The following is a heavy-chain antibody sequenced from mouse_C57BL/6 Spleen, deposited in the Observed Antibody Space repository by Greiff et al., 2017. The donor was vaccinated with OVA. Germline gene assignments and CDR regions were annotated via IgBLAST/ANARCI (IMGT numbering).Heavy chain of an antibody. CDR1: GYTFTDYN. Sequence: VQLQQSGPELVKPGASVKIPCKASGYTFTDYNMDWVKQSHGKSLEWIGDINPNNGGTIYNQKFKGKATLTVDKSSSTAYMELRSLTSEDTAVYYCARLRSFYYGSSYWYFDVWGTGTTVTVSS. CDR3: ARLRSFYYGSSYWYFDV. D-gene: IGHD1-1*01. CDR2: INPNNGGT. J-gene: IGHJ1*03. V-gene: IGHV1-18*01.